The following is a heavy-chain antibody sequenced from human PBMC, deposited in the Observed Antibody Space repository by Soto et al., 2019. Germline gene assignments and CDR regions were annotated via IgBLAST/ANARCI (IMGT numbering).Heavy chain of an antibody. J-gene: IGHJ4*01. V-gene: IGHV3-43*01. Sequence: GGSLRLSCAASGFIFDDFTMHWGRLVPGKGLQWVSYINWDGRIAMYADSVKGRFTISRDNTNNHLYLQMNSLRSDDTALYYCAKDEGAAVESPGDWGHGTLVTVSS. CDR1: GFIFDDFT. CDR2: INWDGRIA. CDR3: AKDEGAAVESPGD. D-gene: IGHD6-13*01.